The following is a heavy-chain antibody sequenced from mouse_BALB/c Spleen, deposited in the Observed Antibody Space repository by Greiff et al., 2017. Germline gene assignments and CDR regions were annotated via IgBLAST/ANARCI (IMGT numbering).Heavy chain of an antibody. Sequence: QVQLKQPGAELVKPGASVKLSCKASGYTFTSYWMHWVKQRPGQGLEWIGEINPSNGRTNYNEKFKSKATLTVDKSSSTAYMQLSSLTSEDSAVYYCARAGLRHLAMDYWGQGTSVTVSS. CDR1: GYTFTSYW. CDR2: INPSNGRT. D-gene: IGHD2-4*01. CDR3: ARAGLRHLAMDY. V-gene: IGHV1S81*02. J-gene: IGHJ4*01.